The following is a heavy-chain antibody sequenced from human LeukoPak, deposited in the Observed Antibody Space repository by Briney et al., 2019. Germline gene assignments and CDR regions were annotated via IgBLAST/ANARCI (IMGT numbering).Heavy chain of an antibody. Sequence: QPGGSLRLSCAASGFTFSSYAMSWVRQAPGKGLEWVSTISGSAGSTYYADSVKSRFTISRDNSKNTLYLQMNSLRAEDTAVYYCAKAKGWLQIFDYWGQGTLVIVSS. CDR1: GFTFSSYA. CDR2: ISGSAGST. J-gene: IGHJ4*02. V-gene: IGHV3-23*01. D-gene: IGHD6-19*01. CDR3: AKAKGWLQIFDY.